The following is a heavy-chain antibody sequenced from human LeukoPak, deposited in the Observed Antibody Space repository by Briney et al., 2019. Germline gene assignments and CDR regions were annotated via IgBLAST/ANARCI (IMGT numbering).Heavy chain of an antibody. V-gene: IGHV3-7*03. CDR1: GFTFGKYW. Sequence: GGSLRLSCAASGFTFGKYWMSWARQAPGKGLEWVANIKLDGSEKNYVDSVKGRFTISRDNTKNSLYLQMNSLRAEDTAVFYCARDQYDTWSRRGNFDSWGQGTLVIVSS. J-gene: IGHJ4*02. D-gene: IGHD3-3*01. CDR3: ARDQYDTWSRRGNFDS. CDR2: IKLDGSEK.